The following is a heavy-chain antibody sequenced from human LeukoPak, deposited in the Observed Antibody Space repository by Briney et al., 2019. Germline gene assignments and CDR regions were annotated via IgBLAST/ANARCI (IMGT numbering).Heavy chain of an antibody. Sequence: PGGSLRLSCAASGFTFDDYAMHWVRQAPGKGLEWVSVINGAGVTTYYADSVKGRFTISRDNAKNSLYLQMNSLRAEDTAVYYCARGGDHYDFWSGYPPPFDYWGQGTLVTVSS. CDR2: INGAGVTT. V-gene: IGHV3-43*02. J-gene: IGHJ4*02. CDR3: ARGGDHYDFWSGYPPPFDY. D-gene: IGHD3-3*01. CDR1: GFTFDDYA.